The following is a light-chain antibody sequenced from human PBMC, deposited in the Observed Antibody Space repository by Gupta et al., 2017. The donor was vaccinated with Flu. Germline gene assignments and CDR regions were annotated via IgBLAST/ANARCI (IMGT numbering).Light chain of an antibody. CDR3: QQYDRYPWT. Sequence: DIQMTHSPSTLSASVGDRVTITCRDSQSDSESLAWYQQKPGNAPQLLIYEESNLQSGVPTRFSSSCSGTEFALTISSLQPDDFATYYCQQYDRYPWTFGQGTKVEIK. V-gene: IGKV1-5*03. CDR1: QSDSES. J-gene: IGKJ1*01. CDR2: EES.